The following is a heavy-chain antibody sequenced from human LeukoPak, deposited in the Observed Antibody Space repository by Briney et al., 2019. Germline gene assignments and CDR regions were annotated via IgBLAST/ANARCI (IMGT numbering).Heavy chain of an antibody. V-gene: IGHV4-34*01. D-gene: IGHD6-19*01. CDR3: ARGSYSSGWYRRGWPVDY. CDR1: GGSFSGYY. CDR2: INHSGST. Sequence: SETLSLTCAVYGGSFSGYYWSWIRQPPGKGLEWIGEINHSGSTNYNPSLKSRVTISVDTSKNQFSLKLSSVTAADTAVYYCARGSYSSGWYRRGWPVDYWGQGTLVTVSS. J-gene: IGHJ4*02.